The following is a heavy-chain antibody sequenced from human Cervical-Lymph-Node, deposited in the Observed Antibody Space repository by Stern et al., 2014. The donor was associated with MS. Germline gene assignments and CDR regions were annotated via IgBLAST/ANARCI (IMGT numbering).Heavy chain of an antibody. Sequence: VQLVESGGGLVKPGGSVRLSCAASGFTFSDYYMTWIRQAPGKGLEWVSFISGSGDTISYGASVKGRFTISRDNAKNSLYLQMNSLRAEDTAVYFCARDETNWGYIDLWGRGTLVTVSS. CDR2: ISGSGDTI. CDR3: ARDETNWGYIDL. CDR1: GFTFSDYY. D-gene: IGHD7-27*01. J-gene: IGHJ2*01. V-gene: IGHV3-11*01.